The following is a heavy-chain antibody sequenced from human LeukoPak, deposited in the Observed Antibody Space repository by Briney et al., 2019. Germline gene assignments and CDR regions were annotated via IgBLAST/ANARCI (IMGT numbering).Heavy chain of an antibody. CDR2: IWYDGSNK. J-gene: IGHJ4*02. Sequence: GRSLRLSCAASGFTFSNYGMHWVRQAPGKGLEGGAIIWYDGSNKYYADSVKGRFTISRDNSKNTLYLQMNSLRAEDTAVYYCARDRDVYSSRWNRNFAYWGQGTLVTVSA. V-gene: IGHV3-33*01. D-gene: IGHD6-13*01. CDR1: GFTFSNYG. CDR3: ARDRDVYSSRWNRNFAY.